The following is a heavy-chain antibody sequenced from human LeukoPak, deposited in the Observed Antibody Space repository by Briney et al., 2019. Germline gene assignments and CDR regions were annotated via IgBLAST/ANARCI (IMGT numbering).Heavy chain of an antibody. CDR3: VRSVSGWYGAYDP. D-gene: IGHD6-19*01. CDR2: ISWNSVTT. CDR1: GFTFDDYA. V-gene: IGHV3-9*01. J-gene: IGHJ5*02. Sequence: GGSLRLSCAASGFTFDDYAMHWVRQAPGKGLEWVSGISWNSVTTGYADSVKGRFTISRDNAKNSLFLQMNSLRVEDTAFYYCVRSVSGWYGAYDPCGPGTLVTVSS.